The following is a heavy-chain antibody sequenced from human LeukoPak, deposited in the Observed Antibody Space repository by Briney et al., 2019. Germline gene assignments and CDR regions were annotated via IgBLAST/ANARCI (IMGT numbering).Heavy chain of an antibody. CDR2: FDPEDGET. D-gene: IGHD2-15*01. CDR3: ASRGYCSGGSCYPGLFDY. J-gene: IGHJ4*02. CDR1: GYTLTELS. V-gene: IGHV1-24*01. Sequence: ASVKVSCKVSGYTLTELSMHWVRQAPGKGLEWMGGFDPEDGETIYAQKFQGRVTTTEDTSTDTAYMELSSLRSEDTAVYYCASRGYCSGGSCYPGLFDYWGQGTLVTVSS.